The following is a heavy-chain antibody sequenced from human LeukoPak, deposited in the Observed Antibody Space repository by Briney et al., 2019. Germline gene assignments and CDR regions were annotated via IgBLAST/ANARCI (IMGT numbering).Heavy chain of an antibody. Sequence: SETLSLTCPVSGYSISSGYYWGWIRQPPGKGLEWIGSIYHSGSTYYNPSLKSRVTISVDTSKNQFSLKLSSVTAADTAVYYCASTYYYGSGSDYWGQGTLVTVSS. CDR3: ASTYYYGSGSDY. CDR2: IYHSGST. CDR1: GYSISSGYY. J-gene: IGHJ4*02. D-gene: IGHD3-10*01. V-gene: IGHV4-38-2*01.